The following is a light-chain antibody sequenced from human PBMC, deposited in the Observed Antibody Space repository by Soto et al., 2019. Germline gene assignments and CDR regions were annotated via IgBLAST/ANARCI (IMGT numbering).Light chain of an antibody. V-gene: IGKV1-5*01. Sequence: DIQMTQSPSTLSASVGDRVTITCRANQSISSWLAWYQQKPGKAPKLLISEGSSLQSGVPSRFGGSGSGTEFTLTISSLQPDDLATYYCHQYNSSPLTFGGGTKVEIK. CDR2: EGS. CDR1: QSISSW. J-gene: IGKJ4*01. CDR3: HQYNSSPLT.